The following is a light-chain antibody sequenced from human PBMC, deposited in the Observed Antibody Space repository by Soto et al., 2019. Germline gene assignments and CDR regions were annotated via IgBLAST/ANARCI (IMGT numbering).Light chain of an antibody. V-gene: IGKV3-20*01. J-gene: IGKJ3*01. CDR2: DAS. CDR3: QQYGSSPRT. CDR1: RSVSSNN. Sequence: EIVLTQTPGTLSLSPGERATLSCRASRSVSSNNLAWYQQKPGQAPRLLIYDASSRATGIPDRFSGSGSGTDFTLTISRLEPEDFAVYSCQQYGSSPRTFGPGTKVDIK.